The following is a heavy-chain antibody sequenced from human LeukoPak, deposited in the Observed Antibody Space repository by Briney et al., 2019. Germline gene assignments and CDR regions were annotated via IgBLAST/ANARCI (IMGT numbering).Heavy chain of an antibody. CDR3: ARDHSNHAFDI. V-gene: IGHV1-69*04. CDR1: GGTFSSYA. CDR2: IIPILGIA. Sequence: GASVKVSCKASGGTFSSYAISWVRQAPGQGLEWMGRIIPILGIANYAQKFQGRVTITADKSTSTAYMELSSLRSEDTAVYYCARDHSNHAFDIWGQGTMVTVSS. J-gene: IGHJ3*02. D-gene: IGHD4-11*01.